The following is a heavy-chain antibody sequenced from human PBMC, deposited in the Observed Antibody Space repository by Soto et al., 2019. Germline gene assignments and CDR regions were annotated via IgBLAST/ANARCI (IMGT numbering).Heavy chain of an antibody. D-gene: IGHD6-19*01. CDR1: GFTFSSYS. V-gene: IGHV3-21*01. CDR2: ISSSSSYI. Sequence: PGGSLRLSCAASGFTFSSYSMNWVRQAPGKGLEWVSSISSSSSYIYYADSVKGRFTISRDNAKNSLYLQMNSLRAEDTAVYYCVSEHSSGWRYFDYWGQGTLVTVS. CDR3: VSEHSSGWRYFDY. J-gene: IGHJ4*02.